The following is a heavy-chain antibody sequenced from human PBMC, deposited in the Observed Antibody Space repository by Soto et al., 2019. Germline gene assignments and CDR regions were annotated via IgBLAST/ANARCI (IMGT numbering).Heavy chain of an antibody. CDR2: IYYSGST. CDR1: GGSISSGGYY. Sequence: SETLSLTCTVSGGSISSGGYYWSWICQHPGKGLEWIGYIYYSGSTYYNPSLKSRVTISVDSSKNQFSLKLSSVTAADTAVYYCARQQLDGGRFDPWGQGTLVTVSS. CDR3: ARQQLDGGRFDP. D-gene: IGHD6-13*01. J-gene: IGHJ5*02. V-gene: IGHV4-31*03.